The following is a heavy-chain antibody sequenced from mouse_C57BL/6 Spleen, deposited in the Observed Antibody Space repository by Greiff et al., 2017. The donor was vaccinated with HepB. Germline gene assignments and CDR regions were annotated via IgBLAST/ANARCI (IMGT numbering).Heavy chain of an antibody. Sequence: VKLMESGPELVKPGASVKISCKASGYTFTDYYINWVKQRPGQGLEWIGWIFPGSGSTYYNEKFKGKATLTVDKSSSTAYMLLSSLPSEDSAVYFCARSRDDYDVYFDYWGQGTTLTVSS. D-gene: IGHD2-4*01. V-gene: IGHV1-75*01. CDR1: GYTFTDYY. CDR3: ARSRDDYDVYFDY. J-gene: IGHJ2*01. CDR2: IFPGSGST.